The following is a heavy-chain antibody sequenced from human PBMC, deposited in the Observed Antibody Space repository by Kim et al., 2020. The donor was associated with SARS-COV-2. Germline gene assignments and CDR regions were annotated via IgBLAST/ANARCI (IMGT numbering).Heavy chain of an antibody. J-gene: IGHJ4*02. CDR3: ARDCSYRQFDY. D-gene: IGHD3-10*02. V-gene: IGHV3-53*01. Sequence: RTLYADSVKGRFTISRDNSKNTLYLQMNSLRTEDTAVYYCARDCSYRQFDYWGQGTLVTVSS. CDR2: RT.